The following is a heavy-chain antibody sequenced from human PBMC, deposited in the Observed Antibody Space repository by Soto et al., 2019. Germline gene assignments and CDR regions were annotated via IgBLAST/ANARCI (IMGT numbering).Heavy chain of an antibody. D-gene: IGHD1-26*01. Sequence: EVQLVESGGGLVQPGGSLRLSCAASGFTFSSYWMSWVRQAPGKGLEWVANIKQDGSEKFYVDSVTGRFTISRDNARNSMYLQMNSLKAEDTAVYYCARVTGSGTYPGVMDHWGQGPLVTVSS. V-gene: IGHV3-7*05. J-gene: IGHJ4*02. CDR3: ARVTGSGTYPGVMDH. CDR1: GFTFSSYW. CDR2: IKQDGSEK.